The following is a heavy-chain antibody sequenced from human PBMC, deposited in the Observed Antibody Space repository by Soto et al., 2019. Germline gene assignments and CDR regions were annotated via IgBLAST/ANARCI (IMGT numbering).Heavy chain of an antibody. CDR2: IIPIFGTA. J-gene: IGHJ4*02. CDR1: GGTFSSYA. Sequence: WASVKVSCKAYGGTFSSYAISWVRQAPGQGLEWMGGIIPIFGTANYAQKFQGRVTITEDKSTSTAYMELSSLRSEATAVYYCSSTVYQMRYYYGSGSYYPPFDYWGQGTLVTVSS. D-gene: IGHD3-10*01. V-gene: IGHV1-69*06. CDR3: SSTVYQMRYYYGSGSYYPPFDY.